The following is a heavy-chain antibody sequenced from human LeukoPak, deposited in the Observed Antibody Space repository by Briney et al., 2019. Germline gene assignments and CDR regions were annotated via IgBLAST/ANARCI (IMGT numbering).Heavy chain of an antibody. CDR2: IYWNDDK. CDR1: GFSLSTRGVG. D-gene: IGHD5-18*01. J-gene: IGHJ3*02. V-gene: IGHV2-5*01. Sequence: SGPTLVKPTQTLTLTCTFSGFSLSTRGVGVGWIRQPPGKALEWLALIYWNDDKRYSPSLKSRLTITKDTSKNQVVLTMTNMDPVDTATYYCAHKNTASSQDAFDIWGQGTMVTVSS. CDR3: AHKNTASSQDAFDI.